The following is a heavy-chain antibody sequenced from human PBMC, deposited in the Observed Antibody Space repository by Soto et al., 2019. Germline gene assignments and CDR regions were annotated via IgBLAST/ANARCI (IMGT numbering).Heavy chain of an antibody. J-gene: IGHJ4*02. D-gene: IGHD3-22*01. CDR3: ARGVCPSYASSGSSYALDFDY. V-gene: IGHV1-8*01. CDR2: MHPNRGHT. CDR1: GYNFTRYD. Sequence: LVKFSCKRNGYNFTRYDIKWGRQPTSQGLEWMGWMHPNRGHTGYAQTFEGRVTMTRNTSISTAYMALSRLRSDDTAVYYCARGVCPSYASSGSSYALDFDYWGQGTVVKVYS.